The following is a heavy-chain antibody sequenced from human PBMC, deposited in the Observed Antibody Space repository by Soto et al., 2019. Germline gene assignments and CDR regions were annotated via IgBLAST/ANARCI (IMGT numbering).Heavy chain of an antibody. CDR2: ITDYNGGT. Sequence: QVQLMQSGAEVKKSGASVKVSCKASGYTFINYGIIWVRQAPGQGLEWMGWITDYNGGTKYARKFQDRVTMTTDTSTSTAYMELRSLRSDDTAVYFCARDDFGDLWRSPDVWGQGTMVTVSS. D-gene: IGHD4-17*01. CDR1: GYTFINYG. J-gene: IGHJ3*01. V-gene: IGHV1-18*04. CDR3: ARDDFGDLWRSPDV.